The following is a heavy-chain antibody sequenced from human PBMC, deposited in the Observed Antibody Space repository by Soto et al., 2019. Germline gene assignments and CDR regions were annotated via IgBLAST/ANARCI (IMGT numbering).Heavy chain of an antibody. CDR3: ARGAYYDFWSGYSNWFDP. Sequence: QVQLQESGPGLVKPSQTLSLTCTVSGGSISSGDYYWSWIRQPPGKGLEWIGYIYYSGSTYYNPSLKSRVTISVDTSKNQFSLKLSSVTAADTAVYYCARGAYYDFWSGYSNWFDPWGQGTLVTVS. D-gene: IGHD3-3*01. J-gene: IGHJ5*02. CDR2: IYYSGST. V-gene: IGHV4-30-4*01. CDR1: GGSISSGDYY.